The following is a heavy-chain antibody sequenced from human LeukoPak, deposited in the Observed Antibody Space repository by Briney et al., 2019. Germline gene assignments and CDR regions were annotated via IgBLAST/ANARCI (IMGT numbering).Heavy chain of an antibody. V-gene: IGHV4-34*01. CDR1: GGSFSGYY. D-gene: IGHD1-26*01. CDR2: INHSGST. Sequence: PSETLSLTCAVYGGSFSGYYWSWNRQPPGKGLEWIGEINHSGSTNYNPSLKSRVTISVDTSKNQFSLKLSSVTAADTAVYYCARELLRDFDYWGQGTLVTVSS. CDR3: ARELLRDFDY. J-gene: IGHJ4*02.